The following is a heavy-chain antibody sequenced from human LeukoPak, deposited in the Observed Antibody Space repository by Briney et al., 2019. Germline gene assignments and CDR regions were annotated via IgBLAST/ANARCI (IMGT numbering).Heavy chain of an antibody. CDR1: GFTFSSYW. CDR3: ARYGGSYYFDN. Sequence: PGGSLRLSCAASGFTFSSYWMSWVRQAPGKGLEWVANIKQDGSERYYVDSVKGRFTISRDNAKNSLYLQMNSLRAEDTAVYYCARYGGSYYFDNWGQGTLVTVSS. J-gene: IGHJ4*02. D-gene: IGHD1-26*01. V-gene: IGHV3-7*01. CDR2: IKQDGSER.